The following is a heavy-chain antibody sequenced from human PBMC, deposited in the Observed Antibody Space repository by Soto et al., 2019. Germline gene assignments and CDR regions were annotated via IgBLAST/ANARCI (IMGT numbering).Heavy chain of an antibody. CDR2: IWYDESKK. V-gene: IGHV3-33*01. CDR1: GFTFSSYG. Sequence: QVQLVESGGGVVQPGRSLRLSCAASGFTFSSYGMHWVRQAPGKGLEWVAVIWYDESKKYYVDSVKGRFTISRDNSKNTLYLQMDSLRAEDTAVYYCALGCGGDCYRYFQHWGQGTLVTVSS. CDR3: ALGCGGDCYRYFQH. J-gene: IGHJ1*01. D-gene: IGHD2-21*02.